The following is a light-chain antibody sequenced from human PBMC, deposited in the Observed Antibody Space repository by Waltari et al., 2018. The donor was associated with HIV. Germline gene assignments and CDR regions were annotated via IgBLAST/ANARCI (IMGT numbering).Light chain of an antibody. Sequence: EIVLTQSPGTLPLSPGERATLSCRASQSVSRNFLAWYQQKPGQAPRLLIYDAYNRATGIPARFSGSGSGTDFTLTISNLEPEDFAVYYCHQRYTWPNTFGQGTRLEIK. CDR1: QSVSRN. CDR2: DAY. CDR3: HQRYTWPNT. J-gene: IGKJ5*01. V-gene: IGKV3-11*01.